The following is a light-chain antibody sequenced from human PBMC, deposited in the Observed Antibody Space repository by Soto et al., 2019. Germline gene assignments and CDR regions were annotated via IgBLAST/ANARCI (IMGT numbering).Light chain of an antibody. CDR1: QSVGGS. CDR3: QQHCSWYRFT. J-gene: IGKJ4*01. V-gene: IGKV3-15*01. Sequence: EIVMTQSPATLSVSPGERATLSCRASQSVGGSLAWYQQKPGQAPRFLIYGATVRATGIRARFNGSGYGTECAFGYVSLHVRVFAVCSRQQHCSWYRFTFGGGTKVESK. CDR2: GAT.